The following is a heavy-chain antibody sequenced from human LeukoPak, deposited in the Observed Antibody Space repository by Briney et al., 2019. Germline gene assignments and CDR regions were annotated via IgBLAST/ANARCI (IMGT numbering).Heavy chain of an antibody. D-gene: IGHD3-22*01. J-gene: IGHJ4*02. CDR1: GGSISSYY. V-gene: IGHV4-4*07. CDR3: ARGYYDSSGYYSDY. CDR2: IYTSGST. Sequence: PSETLSLTCTVSGGSISSYYWSWIRQPAGKGLEWIGRIYTSGSTSYNPSLKSRVTMSVDTSKNQFSLKLSSVTAADTAVYYCARGYYDSSGYYSDYWGQGTLVTVSS.